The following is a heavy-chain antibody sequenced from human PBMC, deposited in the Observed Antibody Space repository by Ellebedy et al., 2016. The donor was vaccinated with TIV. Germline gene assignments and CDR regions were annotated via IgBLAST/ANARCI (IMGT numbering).Heavy chain of an antibody. CDR3: ARVIASSGYDFDY. CDR1: GFTFSSYS. V-gene: IGHV3-21*01. J-gene: IGHJ4*02. CDR2: ISSSSSYI. Sequence: GESLKISXAASGFTFSSYSMNWVRQAPGKGLEWVSSISSSSSYIYYADSVKGRFTISRDNAKNSLYLQMNSLRAEDTAVYYCARVIASSGYDFDYWGQGTLVTVSS. D-gene: IGHD3-22*01.